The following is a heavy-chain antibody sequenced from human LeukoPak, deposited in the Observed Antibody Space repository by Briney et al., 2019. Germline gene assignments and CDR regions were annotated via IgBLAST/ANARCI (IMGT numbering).Heavy chain of an antibody. V-gene: IGHV3-23*01. CDR1: GFTFNNYA. J-gene: IGHJ6*02. CDR3: AKVSGGGLYYDGMDV. D-gene: IGHD1-14*01. CDR2: ISGSGGTT. Sequence: GGSLRLSCAASGFTFNNYAMNWVRQAPGKGLEWVSVISGSGGTTYYADSVKGRFTISRDSSRNTLYLQMNSLRAEDTAVYYCAKVSGGGLYYDGMDVWGQGTTVTVSS.